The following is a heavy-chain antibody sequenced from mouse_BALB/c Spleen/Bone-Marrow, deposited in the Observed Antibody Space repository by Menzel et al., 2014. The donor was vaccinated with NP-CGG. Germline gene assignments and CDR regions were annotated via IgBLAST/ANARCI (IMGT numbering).Heavy chain of an antibody. CDR1: GFDFSRYW. D-gene: IGHD1-2*01. Sequence: EVKLEESGGGLVQPGGSLKLSCADSGFDFSRYWMSWVRQAPGKGLEWIGEINPDSSTINYTPSLKDKFIISRDNAKNTLYLQMCKVRSEDTALYYCARNHHYGLFAYWGQGTLVTVSA. CDR3: ARNHHYGLFAY. J-gene: IGHJ3*01. V-gene: IGHV4-1*02. CDR2: INPDSSTI.